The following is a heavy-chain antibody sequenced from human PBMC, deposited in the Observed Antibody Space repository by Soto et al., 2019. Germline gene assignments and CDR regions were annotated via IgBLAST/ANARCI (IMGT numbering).Heavy chain of an antibody. CDR1: GGSISSSSYY. J-gene: IGHJ4*02. CDR2: IYYSGST. V-gene: IGHV4-39*07. Sequence: SETLSLTCTVSGGSISSSSYYWGWIRQPPGKGLEWIGSIYYSGSTYYNPSLKSRVTISVDTSKNQFSLKLSSVTAADTAVYYCARCYIGSGGSCYREPYFDYWGQGTLVTSPQ. D-gene: IGHD2-15*01. CDR3: ARCYIGSGGSCYREPYFDY.